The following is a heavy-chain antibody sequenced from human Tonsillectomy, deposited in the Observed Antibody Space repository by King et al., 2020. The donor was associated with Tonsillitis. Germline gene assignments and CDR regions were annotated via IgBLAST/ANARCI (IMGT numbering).Heavy chain of an antibody. Sequence: PLQESGPGLVKPSETLSLTCTISGGSISSYYWTWIRQPPGKGLEWLGHVSDTGSTDYNSSLNSRLTISVDTSNKQFSLRLTSVTAADTAMYYCARGDSVSWYKRGYRYYYYMDVWGNGTTVIVSS. J-gene: IGHJ6*03. D-gene: IGHD6-13*01. CDR1: GGSISSYY. CDR3: ARGDSVSWYKRGYRYYYYMDV. V-gene: IGHV4-59*01. CDR2: VSDTGST.